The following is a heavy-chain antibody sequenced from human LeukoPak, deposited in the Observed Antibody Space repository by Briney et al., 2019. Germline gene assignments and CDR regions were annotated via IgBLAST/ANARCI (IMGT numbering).Heavy chain of an antibody. D-gene: IGHD2-21*01. V-gene: IGHV4-61*02. J-gene: IGHJ4*02. CDR3: ARRGVVIATIDY. CDR2: IYTSGST. Sequence: SQTLSLTCTVSGGSISSGSYYWSWFRQPAGKGLEWIGRIYTSGSTNYNPSLKSRVTISVDTSKNQFSLKLSSVTAADTAVYYCARRGVVIATIDYWGQGTLVTVSS. CDR1: GGSISSGSYY.